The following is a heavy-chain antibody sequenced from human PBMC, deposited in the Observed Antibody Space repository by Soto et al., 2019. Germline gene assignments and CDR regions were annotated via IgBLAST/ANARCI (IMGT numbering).Heavy chain of an antibody. CDR1: GGSISSGGYY. CDR2: IYYSGST. Sequence: SETLSLTCTVSGGSISSGGYYWSWIRQHPGKGLEWIGYIYYSGSTYYNPSLKSRVTISVDTSKNQFSLKLSSVTAADTAVYYCARHSIAARQDKGVYWFDPWGQGTLVTVS. D-gene: IGHD6-6*01. CDR3: ARHSIAARQDKGVYWFDP. J-gene: IGHJ5*02. V-gene: IGHV4-31*03.